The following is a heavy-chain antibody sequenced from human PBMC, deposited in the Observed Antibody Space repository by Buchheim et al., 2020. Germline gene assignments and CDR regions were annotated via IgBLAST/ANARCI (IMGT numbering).Heavy chain of an antibody. Sequence: QVQLVESGGGVVQPGRSLRLSCAASGFTFSSYGMHWVRQAPGKGLEWVAVIWDDGSNKYYGDSVKGRFTISRDNSKKQQDPQMNSLRAEDTAVYYCARVGVVTAAFDYWGQGTL. CDR1: GFTFSSYG. V-gene: IGHV3-33*01. CDR2: IWDDGSNK. D-gene: IGHD6-13*01. J-gene: IGHJ4*02. CDR3: ARVGVVTAAFDY.